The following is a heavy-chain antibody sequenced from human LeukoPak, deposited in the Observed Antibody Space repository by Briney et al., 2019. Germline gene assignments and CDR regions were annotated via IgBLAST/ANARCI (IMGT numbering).Heavy chain of an antibody. D-gene: IGHD6-13*01. CDR3: ARDGSSWANWLDP. V-gene: IGHV3-74*01. Sequence: GSLRLSCAASGFPFSSYWMHWVRQAPGEGLVWVSRIYNDGSSTSYADSVKGRFTISRDNAKNTLYLQMNSLRVEDTAVYYCARDGSSWANWLDPWGQGTLVTVSS. CDR2: IYNDGSST. CDR1: GFPFSSYW. J-gene: IGHJ5*02.